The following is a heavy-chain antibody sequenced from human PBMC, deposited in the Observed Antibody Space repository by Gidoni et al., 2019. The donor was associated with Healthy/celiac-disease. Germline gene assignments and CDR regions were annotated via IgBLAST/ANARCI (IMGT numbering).Heavy chain of an antibody. CDR3: AKDPGAGTLDY. Sequence: EVQLVESGGVVVQPGGSLRLSCAASEFTFDDYTMHWVRQAPGKGLEWVSLISWDGGSTYYADSVKGRFTISRDNSKNSLYLQMNSLRTEDTALYYCAKDPGAGTLDYWGQGTLVTVSS. CDR1: EFTFDDYT. D-gene: IGHD6-13*01. V-gene: IGHV3-43*01. J-gene: IGHJ4*02. CDR2: ISWDGGST.